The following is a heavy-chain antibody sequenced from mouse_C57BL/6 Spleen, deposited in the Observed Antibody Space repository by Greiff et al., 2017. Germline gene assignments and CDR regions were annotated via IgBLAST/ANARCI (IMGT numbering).Heavy chain of an antibody. CDR3: AIYSNFYAMDY. CDR2: ISSGSSTI. V-gene: IGHV5-17*01. J-gene: IGHJ4*01. CDR1: GFTFSDYG. Sequence: EVQRVESGGGLVKPGGSLKLSCAASGFTFSDYGMHWVRQAPEKGLEWVAYISSGSSTIYYADTVKGRFTISRDNAKNTLFLQMTSLRSEDTAMYYCAIYSNFYAMDYWGQGTSVTVSS. D-gene: IGHD2-5*01.